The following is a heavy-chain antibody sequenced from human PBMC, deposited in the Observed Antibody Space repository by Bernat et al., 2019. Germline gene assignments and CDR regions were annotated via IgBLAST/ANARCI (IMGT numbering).Heavy chain of an antibody. J-gene: IGHJ6*03. D-gene: IGHD3-3*01. CDR3: ARISYDFWSDYYMDV. Sequence: QVTLRESGPALVKPTQTLTLTCTFSGFSLSTSGMCVSWIRQPPGKALEWLALIDWDDDKYYSTSLKTRLTISKDTSKNQVVLTMTNMDPVDTATYYCARISYDFWSDYYMDVWAKGPRSPSP. CDR1: GFSLSTSGMC. V-gene: IGHV2-70*01. CDR2: IDWDDDK.